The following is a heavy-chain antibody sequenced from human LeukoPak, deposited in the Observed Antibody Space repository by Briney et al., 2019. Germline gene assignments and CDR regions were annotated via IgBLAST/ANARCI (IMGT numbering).Heavy chain of an antibody. CDR1: GYTFSDYY. CDR3: AKSAQYSSAWFTGSFDY. Sequence: ASVKVSCKASGYTFSDYYMHWVRQSPGQGLQWVGWINPNSGDTHYAQMFQGRVTMTRDTSINTAYMELRRVRSDDTAVYYCAKSAQYSSAWFTGSFDYWGQGTLVTVSS. D-gene: IGHD6-13*01. V-gene: IGHV1-2*02. J-gene: IGHJ4*02. CDR2: INPNSGDT.